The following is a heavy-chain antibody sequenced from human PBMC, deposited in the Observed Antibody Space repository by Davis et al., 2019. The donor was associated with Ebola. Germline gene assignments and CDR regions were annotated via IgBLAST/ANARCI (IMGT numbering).Heavy chain of an antibody. CDR2: ISSSSSYT. J-gene: IGHJ4*02. D-gene: IGHD3-9*01. Sequence: GGSLRLSCAASGFTFSDYYMSWIRQAPGKGLEWVSYISSSSSYTNYADSVKGRFTISRDNAKNSLYLQMNSLRAEDTAVYYCARDRYDILTGYLGSVSFDYWGQGTLVTVSS. CDR3: ARDRYDILTGYLGSVSFDY. CDR1: GFTFSDYY. V-gene: IGHV3-11*06.